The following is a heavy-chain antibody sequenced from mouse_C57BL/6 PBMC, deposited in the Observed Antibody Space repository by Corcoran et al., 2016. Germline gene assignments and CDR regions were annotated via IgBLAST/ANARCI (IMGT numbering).Heavy chain of an antibody. J-gene: IGHJ1*03. CDR1: GYSLTSGYY. CDR2: ISYDGSN. V-gene: IGHV3-6*01. CDR3: ANYYGSSYPYCDV. Sequence: DVQLQESGPGLVKPSQSLSLTCSVTGYSLTSGYYWNSIRQFPGNKLEWMGYISYDGSNNYNPSLKNRISITRDTSKNQFFLKLNSVTTEDTATDYCANYYGSSYPYCDVWGTGTTVTVSS. D-gene: IGHD1-1*01.